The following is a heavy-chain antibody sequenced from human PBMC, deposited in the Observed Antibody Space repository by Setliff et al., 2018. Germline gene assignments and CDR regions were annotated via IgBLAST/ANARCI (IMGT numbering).Heavy chain of an antibody. D-gene: IGHD3-22*01. Sequence: GGSRRLSCAASRFTFSGYSMNWVRQDPGKGREWVWYIRGSRHIISYADSGKGRFTISRDNSKNSLYLEMNSLRSEDTAVYYCARSGFYDSSGYYLDYWGQGTLVTVSS. J-gene: IGHJ4*02. CDR2: IRGSRHII. CDR1: RFTFSGYS. V-gene: IGHV3-48*04. CDR3: ARSGFYDSSGYYLDY.